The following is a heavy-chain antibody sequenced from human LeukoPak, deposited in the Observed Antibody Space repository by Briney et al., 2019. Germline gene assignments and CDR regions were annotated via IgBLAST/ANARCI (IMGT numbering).Heavy chain of an antibody. CDR3: TLLWFGELNIHWFDP. Sequence: ASVKVSCKVSGYTLTELSMHWVRQAPGKGLEWMGGFDPGDGETIYAQKFQGRVTMTEDTSTDTAYMELSSLRSEDTAVYYCTLLWFGELNIHWFDPWGQGTLVTVSS. D-gene: IGHD3-10*01. V-gene: IGHV1-24*01. CDR1: GYTLTELS. J-gene: IGHJ5*02. CDR2: FDPGDGET.